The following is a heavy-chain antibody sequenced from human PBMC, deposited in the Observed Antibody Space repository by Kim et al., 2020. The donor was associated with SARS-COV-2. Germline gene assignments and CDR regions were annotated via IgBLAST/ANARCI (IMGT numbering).Heavy chain of an antibody. D-gene: IGHD4-17*01. CDR3: ARGPPRYGDTGGLCCLDY. CDR2: INHSGST. V-gene: IGHV4-34*01. CDR1: GGSFSGYY. J-gene: IGHJ4*02. Sequence: SETLSLTCAVYGGSFSGYYWSWIRQPPGKGLEWIGEINHSGSTNYNPSLKSRVTISVDTSKNQFSLKLSSVTAADTAVYYCARGPPRYGDTGGLCCLDYWGQGTLVTVSS.